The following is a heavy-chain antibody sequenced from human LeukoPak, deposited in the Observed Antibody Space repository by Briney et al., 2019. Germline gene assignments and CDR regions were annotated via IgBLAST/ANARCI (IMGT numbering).Heavy chain of an antibody. Sequence: PGGSLRLSCAASGFTFSSYSMNWVRQAPGKGLEWVSSISSSSSYIYYADSVKGRFTISRDNAKNSLYLQMNSLRAEDTAVYYCARPVYDSSGYYSPRHYYGMDVWGQGTTVTVSS. CDR3: ARPVYDSSGYYSPRHYYGMDV. V-gene: IGHV3-21*01. J-gene: IGHJ6*02. CDR2: ISSSSSYI. CDR1: GFTFSSYS. D-gene: IGHD3-22*01.